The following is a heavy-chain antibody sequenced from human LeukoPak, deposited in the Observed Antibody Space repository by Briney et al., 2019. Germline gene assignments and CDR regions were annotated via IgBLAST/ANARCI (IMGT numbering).Heavy chain of an antibody. V-gene: IGHV3-30*03. CDR2: ISYDGSNK. Sequence: GGSLRLSCAASGFTFSSYGMHWVRQAPGKGLEWVAVISYDGSNKYYADSVKGRFTISRDNSKNTLYLQMNSLRAEDTAVYYCAGYGSGSWRPFDYWGQGTLVTVSS. CDR3: AGYGSGSWRPFDY. J-gene: IGHJ4*02. D-gene: IGHD3-10*01. CDR1: GFTFSSYG.